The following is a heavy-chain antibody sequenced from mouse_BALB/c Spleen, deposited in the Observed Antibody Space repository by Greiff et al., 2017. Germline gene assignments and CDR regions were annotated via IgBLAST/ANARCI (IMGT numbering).Heavy chain of an antibody. D-gene: IGHD2-1*01. CDR1: GYTFTSYW. CDR2: INPSTGYT. V-gene: IGHV1-7*01. J-gene: IGHJ4*01. CDR3: ASGGNYDAMDY. Sequence: QVQLKESGAELAKPGASVKMSCKASGYTFTSYWMHWVKQRPGQGLEWIGYINPSTGYTEYNQKFKDKATLTADKSSSTAYMQLSSLTSEDSAVYYCASGGNYDAMDYWGQGTSVTVSS.